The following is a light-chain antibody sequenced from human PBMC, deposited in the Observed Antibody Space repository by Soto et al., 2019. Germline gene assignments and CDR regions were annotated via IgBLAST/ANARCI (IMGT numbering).Light chain of an antibody. J-gene: IGKJ1*01. CDR3: QQYYHYPWT. V-gene: IGKV1-5*01. CDR2: DAS. Sequence: DIQMTQSPSTLSASVGDTVTITCRASQSFRKWLAWYQHKPGRAPQLLIYDASNLETGVPSRFSGSGSGTEFTLTISSLQPDDFATYYCQQYYHYPWTFGQGTKVDVK. CDR1: QSFRKW.